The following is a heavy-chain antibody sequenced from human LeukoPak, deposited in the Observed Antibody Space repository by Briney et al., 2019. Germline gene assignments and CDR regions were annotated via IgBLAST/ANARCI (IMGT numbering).Heavy chain of an antibody. Sequence: GGSLRLSCAASGFTFSSYGMSWVRQAPGKGLEWVSAISGSGGSTYYADSVKGRFTISRDNSKNTLYLQMNSLRAEDTAVYYCAKVADYYYYYYMDVWGKGTTVTISS. CDR3: AKVADYYYYYYMDV. CDR1: GFTFSSYG. V-gene: IGHV3-23*01. CDR2: ISGSGGST. J-gene: IGHJ6*03.